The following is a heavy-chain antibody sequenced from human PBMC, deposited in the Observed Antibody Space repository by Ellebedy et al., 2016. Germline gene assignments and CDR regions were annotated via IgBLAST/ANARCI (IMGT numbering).Heavy chain of an antibody. CDR2: NHYSGST. Sequence: LRLSXTVSAYSISSDYYWSWIRQHPGKGLEWIGNNHYSGSTYYNPSLKSRVTISVDTSKNQFSLKLSSVTAADTAVYYCARAWYGGNDYWGQGTLVTVSS. J-gene: IGHJ4*02. CDR1: AYSISSDYY. V-gene: IGHV4-31*03. CDR3: ARAWYGGNDY. D-gene: IGHD4-23*01.